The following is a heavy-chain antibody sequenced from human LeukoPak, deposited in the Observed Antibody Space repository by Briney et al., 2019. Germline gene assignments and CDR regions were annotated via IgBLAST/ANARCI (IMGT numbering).Heavy chain of an antibody. CDR1: GYRFTSYW. V-gene: IGHV5-51*01. CDR2: IYPGDSDT. CDR3: ARGLDGSGSYYKTPFDY. Sequence: GESLKISCKGSGYRFTSYWIGWVRQMPGKGLEWMGIIYPGDSDTRYSPSFQGQVTISADKSISTAHLQWSSLKASDTAMYYCARGLDGSGSYYKTPFDYWGQGTLVTVSS. D-gene: IGHD3-10*01. J-gene: IGHJ4*02.